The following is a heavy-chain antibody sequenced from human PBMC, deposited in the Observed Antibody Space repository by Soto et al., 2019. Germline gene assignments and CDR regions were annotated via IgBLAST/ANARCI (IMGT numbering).Heavy chain of an antibody. Sequence: SVKVSCKASGGTFSSYAISWVRQAPGQGLEWMGGIIPIFGTANYAQKFQGRVTITADESTSTAYMELISLRSEDTAVYYCARGRVATIKFDYWGQGTLVTVSS. CDR1: GGTFSSYA. J-gene: IGHJ4*02. V-gene: IGHV1-69*13. CDR3: ARGRVATIKFDY. D-gene: IGHD5-12*01. CDR2: IIPIFGTA.